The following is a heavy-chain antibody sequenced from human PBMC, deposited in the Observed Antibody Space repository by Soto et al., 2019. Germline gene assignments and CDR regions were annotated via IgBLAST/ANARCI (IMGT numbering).Heavy chain of an antibody. Sequence: SETLSLTCAVYGGSFSGYYWSWIRQPPGKGLEWFGEINHSGSTNSNPSLTSRVTISVDTSKNQYSLKLSSVTAADTAVYYCARGVVDWTYYDFWSGYRDDAFDIWGQGTMVTVSS. CDR3: ARGVVDWTYYDFWSGYRDDAFDI. CDR2: INHSGST. CDR1: GGSFSGYY. J-gene: IGHJ3*02. V-gene: IGHV4-34*01. D-gene: IGHD3-3*01.